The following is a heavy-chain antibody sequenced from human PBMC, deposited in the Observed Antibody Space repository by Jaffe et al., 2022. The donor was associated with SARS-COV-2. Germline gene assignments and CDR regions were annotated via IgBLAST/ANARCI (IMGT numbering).Heavy chain of an antibody. D-gene: IGHD6-13*01. CDR1: GFTFSDYY. V-gene: IGHV3-11*01. CDR3: ARFGLKPAAAGKTNYYYYMDV. CDR2: ISSSGSTI. Sequence: QVQLVESGGGLVKPGGSLRLSCAASGFTFSDYYMSWIRQAPGKGLEWVSYISSSGSTIYYADSVKGRFTISRDNAKNSLYLQMNSLRAEDTAVYYCARFGLKPAAAGKTNYYYYMDVWGKGTTVTVSS. J-gene: IGHJ6*03.